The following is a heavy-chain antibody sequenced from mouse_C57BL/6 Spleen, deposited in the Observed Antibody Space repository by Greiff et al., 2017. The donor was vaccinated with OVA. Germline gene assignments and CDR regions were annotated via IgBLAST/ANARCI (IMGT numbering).Heavy chain of an antibody. V-gene: IGHV1-50*01. J-gene: IGHJ2*01. Sequence: QVQHQQPGAELVKPGASVKLSCKASGYTFTSYWMQWVKQRPGQGLEWIGEIDPSDSYTNYNQKFKGKATLTVDTSSSTAYMQLSSLTSEDSAVYYCARGGRFFDYWGQGTTLTVSS. CDR3: ARGGRFFDY. CDR1: GYTFTSYW. D-gene: IGHD1-1*01. CDR2: IDPSDSYT.